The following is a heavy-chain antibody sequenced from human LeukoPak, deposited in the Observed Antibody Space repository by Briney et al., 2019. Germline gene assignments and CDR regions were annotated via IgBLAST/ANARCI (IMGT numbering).Heavy chain of an antibody. J-gene: IGHJ4*02. CDR3: AKDPLRYFDWFFFDY. CDR1: GFTFSDYY. D-gene: IGHD3-9*01. V-gene: IGHV3-11*01. CDR2: ISRSGSTV. Sequence: QSGGSLRLSCAASGFTFSDYYMTWIRQAPGKGLEWVSYISRSGSTVYLADSVKGRFTISRDNAKNSLYLQMNSLRAEDTALYYCAKDPLRYFDWFFFDYWGQGTLVTVSS.